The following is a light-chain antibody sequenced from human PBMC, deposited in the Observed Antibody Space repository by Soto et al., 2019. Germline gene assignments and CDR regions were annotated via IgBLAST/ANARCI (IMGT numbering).Light chain of an antibody. J-gene: IGLJ2*01. CDR2: GNS. CDR1: SSNIGAGYD. CDR3: QSYDSSLSGYVV. Sequence: QLVLTQPPSVSGAPGQRVTISCTGSSSNIGAGYDVHWYQQLPGTAPKLLIYGNSNRPSGVPDRFSGSKSGTSASLAITGLQAEDAADYYCQSYDSSLSGYVVFGGGTKLTVL. V-gene: IGLV1-40*01.